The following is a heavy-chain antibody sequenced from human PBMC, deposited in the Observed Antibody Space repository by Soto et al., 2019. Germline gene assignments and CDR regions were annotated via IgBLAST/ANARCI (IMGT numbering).Heavy chain of an antibody. D-gene: IGHD3-10*01. CDR3: ARGPRGLVDY. V-gene: IGHV4-34*01. CDR2: INHSGST. J-gene: IGHJ4*02. Sequence: PSGTLSLTCAVYGGSFSGYYWSWIRQPPGKGLEWIGEINHSGSTNYNPSLKSRVTISVDTSKDQFSLKLSSVTAADTAVYYCARGPRGLVDYWGQGTQVTVSS. CDR1: GGSFSGYY.